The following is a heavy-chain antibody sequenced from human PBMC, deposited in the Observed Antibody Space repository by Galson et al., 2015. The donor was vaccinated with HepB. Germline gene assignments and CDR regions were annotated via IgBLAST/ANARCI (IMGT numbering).Heavy chain of an antibody. J-gene: IGHJ6*02. CDR1: GGTFSSYA. D-gene: IGHD3-3*01. Sequence: SVKVSCKASGGTFSSYAISWVRQAPGQGLEWMGGIIPIFGTANYAQKFQGRVTITADESTSTAYMELSSLRSEDTAVYYSARGSNDFTYYYYGMDVWGQGTTVTVSS. V-gene: IGHV1-69*13. CDR2: IIPIFGTA. CDR3: ARGSNDFTYYYYGMDV.